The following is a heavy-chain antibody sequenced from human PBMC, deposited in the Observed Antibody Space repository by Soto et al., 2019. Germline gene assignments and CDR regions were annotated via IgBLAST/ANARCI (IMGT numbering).Heavy chain of an antibody. CDR3: ARQAYYFGSGTYSHLDY. V-gene: IGHV4-39*01. J-gene: IGHJ4*02. Sequence: SETLSLTCTVSGGSISSSSYYWGWIRQSPGKGLEWIGNIYYSGSTYYNPSLKNRVTISVDTSKNQFSLKLSSVTAADTAVYYCARQAYYFGSGTYSHLDYWGQGTLVTVSS. CDR1: GGSISSSSYY. D-gene: IGHD3-10*01. CDR2: IYYSGST.